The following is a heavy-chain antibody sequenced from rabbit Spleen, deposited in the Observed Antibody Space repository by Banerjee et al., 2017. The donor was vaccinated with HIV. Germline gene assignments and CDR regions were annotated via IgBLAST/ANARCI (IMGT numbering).Heavy chain of an antibody. Sequence: QEQLEESGGGLVKPEGSLTLTCTASGFSFSSSYWICWVRQAPGKGLEWIGCIYTGSTGSTYYASWAKGRFTISKTSSTTVTLRMTSLTAADTATYFCVRDYSDGTVGYVYALWGQGTLVTVS. CDR1: GFSFSSSYW. CDR3: VRDYSDGTVGYVYAL. CDR2: IYTGSTGST. J-gene: IGHJ4*01. V-gene: IGHV1S45*01. D-gene: IGHD6-1*01.